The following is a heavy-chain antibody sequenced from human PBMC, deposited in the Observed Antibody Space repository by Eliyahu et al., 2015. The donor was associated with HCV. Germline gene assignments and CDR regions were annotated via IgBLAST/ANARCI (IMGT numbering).Heavy chain of an antibody. CDR3: ARGNHMVWYFDY. Sequence: QVQLQESGPGLVKPSQTLSLXCTVSGGPXSSGGYYWXWIRQHPGKGLEWIGYIYYSGSTYYNPSLKSRVTISVDTSKNQFSLKLSSVTAADTAVYYCARGNHMVWYFDYWGQGTLVTVSS. CDR2: IYYSGST. J-gene: IGHJ4*02. D-gene: IGHD2-8*01. CDR1: GGPXSSGGYY. V-gene: IGHV4-31*03.